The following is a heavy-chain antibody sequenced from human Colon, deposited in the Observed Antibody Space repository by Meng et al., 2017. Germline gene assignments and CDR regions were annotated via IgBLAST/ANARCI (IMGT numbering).Heavy chain of an antibody. CDR3: ARKFTIRGPGANWLDP. V-gene: IGHV4-4*02. CDR2: IHHGGST. Sequence: VHRPGSGLGLVKPAGSLSLTCVVSGDSVSSSNWWTWARHPPGKGLEWIGEIHHGGSTNYNPSLKSRVTISIDKSKNQFSLTLNSLTAADTAVYYCARKFTIRGPGANWLDPWGQGTLVTVSS. J-gene: IGHJ5*02. CDR1: GDSVSSSNW. D-gene: IGHD5-24*01.